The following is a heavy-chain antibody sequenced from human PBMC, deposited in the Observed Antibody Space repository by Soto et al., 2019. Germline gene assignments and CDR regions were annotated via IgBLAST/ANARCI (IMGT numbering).Heavy chain of an antibody. J-gene: IGHJ1*01. CDR2: IANSSPSK. D-gene: IGHD2-2*01. CDR1: GFTFSDYS. CDR3: VRAACTNCYGFQH. V-gene: IGHV3-48*01. Sequence: GGSLRLSCAASGFTFSDYSMNWVRQAPGKGLEWISYIANSSPSKYYADSVKGRFTISRDSAETSVYLQMTSLRAEDTALYYCVRAACTNCYGFQHWGQGTLVTSPQ.